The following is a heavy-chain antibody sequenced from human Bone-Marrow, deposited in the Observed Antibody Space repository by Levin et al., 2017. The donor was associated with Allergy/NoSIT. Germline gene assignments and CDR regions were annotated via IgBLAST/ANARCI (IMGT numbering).Heavy chain of an antibody. CDR3: AREGPGGAPHDS. Sequence: KGLEWVALISVYGSPTFYADSVRGRFTISRDDSRNTLYLQMNSLRPEDTAVYYCAREGPGGAPHDSWGQGTLVTVSS. CDR2: ISVYGSPT. D-gene: IGHD3-16*01. J-gene: IGHJ4*02. V-gene: IGHV3-30*04.